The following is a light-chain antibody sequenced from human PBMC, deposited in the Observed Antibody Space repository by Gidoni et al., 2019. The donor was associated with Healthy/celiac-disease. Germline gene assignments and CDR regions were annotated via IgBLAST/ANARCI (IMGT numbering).Light chain of an antibody. CDR1: SLRSYY. J-gene: IGLJ3*02. Sequence: SSELTHDPAVSVALGQTVRITCQGDSLRSYYASWYQQKPGQAPVLVIYGKNNRPSGIPDRFSGSSSGNTASLPITGAQAEDEADYYCNSRDSSGNHLGVFGGGTKLTVL. CDR3: NSRDSSGNHLGV. V-gene: IGLV3-19*01. CDR2: GKN.